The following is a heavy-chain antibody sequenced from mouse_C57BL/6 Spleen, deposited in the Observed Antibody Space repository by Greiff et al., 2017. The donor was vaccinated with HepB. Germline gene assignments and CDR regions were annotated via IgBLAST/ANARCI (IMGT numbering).Heavy chain of an antibody. D-gene: IGHD2-1*01. CDR1: GYAFSSSW. V-gene: IGHV1-82*01. CDR3: ARSDYGNYYAMDD. J-gene: IGHJ4*01. Sequence: VQLQQSGPELVKPGASVKISCKASGYAFSSSWKNWVKQRPGKGLEWIGRIYPGDGDTNYNGKFKGKATLTADKSSSTAYMQLSSLTSEDSAVYFCARSDYGNYYAMDDWGQGTSVTVSS. CDR2: IYPGDGDT.